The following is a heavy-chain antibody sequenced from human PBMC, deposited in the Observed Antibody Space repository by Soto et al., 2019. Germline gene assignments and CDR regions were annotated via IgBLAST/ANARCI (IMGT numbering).Heavy chain of an antibody. J-gene: IGHJ4*02. CDR2: IIPILGIA. V-gene: IGHV1-69*08. Sequence: QVQLVQSGAEVKKPGSSVKVSCKASGGTFSSYTISWVRRAPGQGLEWMGRIIPILGIANYAQKFQGRVTITADKSTSTAYMELSSLRSEDTAVYYCAREQYGGDPMIWGQGTLVTVSS. D-gene: IGHD2-21*02. CDR3: AREQYGGDPMI. CDR1: GGTFSSYT.